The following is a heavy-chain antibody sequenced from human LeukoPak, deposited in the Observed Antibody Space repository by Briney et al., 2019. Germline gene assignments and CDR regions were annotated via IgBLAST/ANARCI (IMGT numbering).Heavy chain of an antibody. V-gene: IGHV1-69*04. CDR1: GGTFSSYA. CDR2: IIPIFGIA. J-gene: IGHJ4*02. Sequence: SVKVSCKASGGTFSSYAISWVRQAPGQGLEWMGRIIPIFGIANYPQKFQGRVTITADKSTSTAYMELSSLRSEDTAVYYCARGSTTVTTTFDYWGQGTLVTVSS. D-gene: IGHD4-17*01. CDR3: ARGSTTVTTTFDY.